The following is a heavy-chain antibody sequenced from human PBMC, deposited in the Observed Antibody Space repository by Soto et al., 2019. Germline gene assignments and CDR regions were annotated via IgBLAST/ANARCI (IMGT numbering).Heavy chain of an antibody. CDR2: IYYSGST. CDR3: ARKDWTNGSGSYPFDY. V-gene: IGHV4-31*03. D-gene: IGHD3-10*01. Sequence: QVQLQESGPGLVKPSQTLSLTCTVSGGSISSGGYYWSWIRQHPGKGLEWIGYIYYSGSTYYNPSLKSRVTISVDTSKNQFSLKLSSVTAADTAVYYCARKDWTNGSGSYPFDYWGQGTLVTVSS. CDR1: GGSISSGGYY. J-gene: IGHJ4*02.